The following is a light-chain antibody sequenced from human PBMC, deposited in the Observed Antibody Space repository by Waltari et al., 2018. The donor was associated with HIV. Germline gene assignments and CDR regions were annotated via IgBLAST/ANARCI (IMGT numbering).Light chain of an antibody. CDR1: SSDIGVYNY. V-gene: IGLV2-11*01. Sequence: QSALTQPRSVSGSPGQSVTISCTGTSSDIGVYNYVSWYQQHAGKAPKLVIYDASKRPSGVPVRFSGSKSGNTASLTISGLQPEDEADYHCCSYGGRRIFAGGTKLTVL. J-gene: IGLJ2*01. CDR2: DAS. CDR3: CSYGGRRI.